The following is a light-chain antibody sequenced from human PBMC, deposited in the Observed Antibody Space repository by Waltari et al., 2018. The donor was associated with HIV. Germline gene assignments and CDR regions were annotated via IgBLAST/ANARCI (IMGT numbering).Light chain of an antibody. CDR2: EGS. Sequence: QSALTHPPSASGSPGQSVTISCTGTSSDVGGYNYVSWYPQHPGKAPKLMIYEGSKRPSGVPDRFSGSKSGNTASLTVSGLQVEDEADYYCSAYAGSSNVLFGGGTKLTVL. V-gene: IGLV2-8*01. CDR1: SSDVGGYNY. J-gene: IGLJ2*01. CDR3: SAYAGSSNVL.